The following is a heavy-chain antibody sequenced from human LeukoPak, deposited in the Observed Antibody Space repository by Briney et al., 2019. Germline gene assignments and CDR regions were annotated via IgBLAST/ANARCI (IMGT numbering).Heavy chain of an antibody. J-gene: IGHJ6*03. V-gene: IGHV1-69*05. Sequence: SVKVSCKASGYTFTSYDINWVRQAPGQGLEWMGGIIPIFGTANYAQKFQGRVTITTDESTSTAYMELSSLRSEDTAVYYCARTVTTVTTSYYYYYMDVWGKGTTVTVSS. CDR3: ARTVTTVTTSYYYYYMDV. CDR2: IIPIFGTA. D-gene: IGHD4-11*01. CDR1: GYTFTSYD.